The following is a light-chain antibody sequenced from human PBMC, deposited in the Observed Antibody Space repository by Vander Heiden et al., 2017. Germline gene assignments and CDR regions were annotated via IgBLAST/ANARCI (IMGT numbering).Light chain of an antibody. Sequence: ILMTQPPDSLPVSLAERATINCKSRHSVLYSTNNKNYLAWYRQKRGQPTELLIYGASTRESGVPDRFSCSGSGTDFTLTISSLQAEDVAVYYCQQYYTTLTFGQGTRLEIK. CDR2: GAS. CDR3: QQYYTTLT. CDR1: HSVLYSTNNKNY. J-gene: IGKJ5*01. V-gene: IGKV4-1*01.